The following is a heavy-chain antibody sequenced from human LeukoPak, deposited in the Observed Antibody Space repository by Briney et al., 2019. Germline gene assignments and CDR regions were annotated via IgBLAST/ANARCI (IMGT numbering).Heavy chain of an antibody. J-gene: IGHJ6*03. V-gene: IGHV3-53*01. Sequence: GGSLRLSCSASGFTVSNNYMTWVRQAPGKGLEWVSTIYSNGDTYYPDSVRGRSTISRDNSQNTLYLQMNSLRAGDTAVYYCAREAPYYMVVWGKGTTVTVSS. CDR1: GFTVSNNY. CDR3: AREAPYYMVV. CDR2: IYSNGDT.